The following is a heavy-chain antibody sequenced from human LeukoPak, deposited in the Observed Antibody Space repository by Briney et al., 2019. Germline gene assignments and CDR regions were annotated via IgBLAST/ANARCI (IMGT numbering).Heavy chain of an antibody. J-gene: IGHJ6*02. CDR2: VNPDGSET. CDR1: GFTFSPYW. CDR3: ARTIAQYSNTWLYYYYGLDV. V-gene: IGHV3-7*01. Sequence: GGSLRLSCATSGFTFSPYWMNWVRQAPGKGLEWVANVNPDGSETYYLDSVKGRFTISRDNVKNSLYLLMNSLSPEEPAVYYRARTIAQYSNTWLYYYYGLDVWGQGTTVTVSS. D-gene: IGHD2-21*01.